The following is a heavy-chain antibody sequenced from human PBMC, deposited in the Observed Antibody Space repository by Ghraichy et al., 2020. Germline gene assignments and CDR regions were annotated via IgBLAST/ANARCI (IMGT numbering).Heavy chain of an antibody. CDR2: ISYDGSNK. D-gene: IGHD3-22*01. CDR3: ARDRGYYYDSSGYPFTTHFDY. Sequence: GGSLRLSCAASGFTFSSYAMHWVRQAPGKGLEWVAVISYDGSNKYYADSVKGRFTISRDNSKNTLYLQMNSLRAEDTAVYYCARDRGYYYDSSGYPFTTHFDYWGQGTLVTVSS. V-gene: IGHV3-30*04. J-gene: IGHJ4*02. CDR1: GFTFSSYA.